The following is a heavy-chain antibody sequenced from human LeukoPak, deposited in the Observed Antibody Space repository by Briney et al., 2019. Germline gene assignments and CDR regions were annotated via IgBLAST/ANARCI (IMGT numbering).Heavy chain of an antibody. J-gene: IGHJ4*02. Sequence: PGGSLRLSCAASGFTFSSYAMSWVRQAPGKGLEWVSAISGSGGSTYYADSVKGRFTISRDNSKNTLYLQMNSLRAEDTAVYYCAKDSRPLQLWPEYYFDYWGQGTLVTVSS. V-gene: IGHV3-23*01. CDR2: ISGSGGST. D-gene: IGHD5-18*01. CDR1: GFTFSSYA. CDR3: AKDSRPLQLWPEYYFDY.